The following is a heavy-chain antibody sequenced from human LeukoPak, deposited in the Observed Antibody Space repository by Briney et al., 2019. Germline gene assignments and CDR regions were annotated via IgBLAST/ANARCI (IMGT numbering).Heavy chain of an antibody. CDR2: IYYSGST. CDR3: ARLTTSFRAFHI. CDR1: GGCISWGDYY. D-gene: IGHD1-1*01. J-gene: IGHJ3*02. V-gene: IGHV4-30-4*01. Sequence: SETLSLTCTVSGGCISWGDYYWSWIRQPPGKGLEWIGYIYYSGSTYYNPSLKSRVTISVDTSKNQFSLMLSSATAADTAVYYCARLTTSFRAFHIWGQGTMVTVSS.